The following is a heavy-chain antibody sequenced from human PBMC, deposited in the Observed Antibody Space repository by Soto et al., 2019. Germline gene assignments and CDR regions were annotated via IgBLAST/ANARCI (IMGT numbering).Heavy chain of an antibody. CDR3: ARSLKWEFLT. J-gene: IGHJ5*02. V-gene: IGHV4-30-2*01. Sequence: PSETLSLTCAVSGGSISSGGYSWSWIRQPPGKGLEWIGYIYHSGSTYYNPSLKSRVTISVDTSKNQFSLKLSSVTAADTAVYYCARSLKWEFLTWGQGTLFTVSS. CDR2: IYHSGST. CDR1: GGSISSGGYS. D-gene: IGHD1-26*01.